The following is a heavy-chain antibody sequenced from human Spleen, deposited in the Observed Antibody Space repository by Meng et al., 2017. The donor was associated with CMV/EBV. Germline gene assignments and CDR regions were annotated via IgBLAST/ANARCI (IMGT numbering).Heavy chain of an antibody. Sequence: ASVKVSCKTSGYPFTSYGISWVRQAPGQGLEWMGWISGYNGRTNYAQNFQGRLIMTADTSTSTAYMELRSLRSDDTAVYYCARDFYDIEGHNYVCFDPWGQGALVTVSS. CDR2: ISGYNGRT. CDR3: ARDFYDIEGHNYVCFDP. CDR1: GYPFTSYG. J-gene: IGHJ5*02. V-gene: IGHV1-18*01. D-gene: IGHD2/OR15-2a*01.